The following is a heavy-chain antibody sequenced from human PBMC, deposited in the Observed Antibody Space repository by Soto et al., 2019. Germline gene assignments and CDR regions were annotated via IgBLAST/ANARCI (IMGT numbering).Heavy chain of an antibody. CDR1: GGTFSSYA. CDR2: IIPIFGTA. J-gene: IGHJ5*02. D-gene: IGHD3-10*01. V-gene: IGHV1-69*13. Sequence: SVKVSCKASGGTFSSYAISWVRQAPGQGLERMGGIIPIFGTANYAQKFQGRVTITADESTSTAYMELSSLRSEDTAVYYCARDLYYGSGSYYKGNWFDPWGQGTLVTVSS. CDR3: ARDLYYGSGSYYKGNWFDP.